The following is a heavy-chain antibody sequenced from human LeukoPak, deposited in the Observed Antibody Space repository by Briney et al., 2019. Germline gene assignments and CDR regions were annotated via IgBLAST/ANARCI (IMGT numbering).Heavy chain of an antibody. CDR1: GFTFSSYG. Sequence: PGRSLRLSCAASGFTFSSYGMHWVRQAPGKGLEWVAVISYDGSNKYYADSVKGRFTISRDNSKNTLYLQMNILRAEDTAVYYCAKDRYYGPGISYYYGMDVWGQGTTVTVSS. V-gene: IGHV3-30*18. D-gene: IGHD3-10*01. CDR3: AKDRYYGPGISYYYGMDV. J-gene: IGHJ6*02. CDR2: ISYDGSNK.